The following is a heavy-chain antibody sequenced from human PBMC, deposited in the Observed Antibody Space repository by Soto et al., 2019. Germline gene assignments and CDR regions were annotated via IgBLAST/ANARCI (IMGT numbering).Heavy chain of an antibody. CDR2: ISGSGGST. D-gene: IGHD2-2*01. Sequence: GGSLRLSCAASGFTFSTAWMSWVRQAPGKGLEWVSAISGSGGSTYYADSVKGRFTISRDNSKNTLYLQMNSLRAEDTAVYYCAKVNRFVLVPAAMQTSHFDYWGQGTLVTVSS. CDR3: AKVNRFVLVPAAMQTSHFDY. CDR1: GFTFSTAW. V-gene: IGHV3-23*01. J-gene: IGHJ4*02.